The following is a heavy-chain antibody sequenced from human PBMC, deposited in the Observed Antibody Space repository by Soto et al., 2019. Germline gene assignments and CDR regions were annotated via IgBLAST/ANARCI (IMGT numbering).Heavy chain of an antibody. CDR1: GGSISSYY. V-gene: IGHV4-59*01. Sequence: QVQLQESGPGLVKPSETLSLTCTVSGGSISSYYWSWIRQSPGKGLEWIGYIYTGGSTNYSPSLKSRVTISVDTSKNRFSLKMTSVTAADTAVYYCARDVSCSSTSCYNSDWFDPWGQGTLVTVSS. J-gene: IGHJ5*02. CDR2: IYTGGST. CDR3: ARDVSCSSTSCYNSDWFDP. D-gene: IGHD2-2*01.